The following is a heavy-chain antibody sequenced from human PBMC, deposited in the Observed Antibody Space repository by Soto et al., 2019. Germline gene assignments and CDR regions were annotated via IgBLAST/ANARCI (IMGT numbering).Heavy chain of an antibody. CDR2: IYYSGST. J-gene: IGHJ6*02. CDR1: GGSISSYY. D-gene: IGHD6-19*01. V-gene: IGHV4-59*01. Sequence: PSETLSLTCTVSGGSISSYYWSWIRQPPGKGLEWIGYIYYSGSTTYQPSLKSRVTIPVDRSQNQSSLELTSVTAADTAVYFCARDLRGAGTSGYYGMDVWGQGTTVTVSS. CDR3: ARDLRGAGTSGYYGMDV.